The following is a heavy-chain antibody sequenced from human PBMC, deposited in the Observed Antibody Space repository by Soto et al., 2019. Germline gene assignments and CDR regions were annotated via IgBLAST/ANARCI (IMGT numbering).Heavy chain of an antibody. CDR3: ARGLRGIVVVPAAIVWFDP. V-gene: IGHV4-34*01. CDR1: GGSFSGYY. CDR2: INHSGST. J-gene: IGHJ5*02. Sequence: AVYGGSFSGYYWSWIRQPPGKGLEWIGEINHSGSTNYNPSLKSRVTISVDTSKNQFSLKLSSVTAADTAVYYCARGLRGIVVVPAAIVWFDPWGQGTLVTVSS. D-gene: IGHD2-2*01.